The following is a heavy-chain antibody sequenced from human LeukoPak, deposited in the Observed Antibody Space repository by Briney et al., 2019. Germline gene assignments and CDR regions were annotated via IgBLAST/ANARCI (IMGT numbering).Heavy chain of an antibody. CDR2: ISSSSNAI. CDR3: ARDLGISAAGTGSFDY. V-gene: IGHV3-48*04. Sequence: GGSLRLSCAASGLTFSRYAMTWVRQAPGKGLEWVSYISSSSNAIYYADSVKGRFTISRDNAKNSLYLLMNSLRAEDTAVYYCARDLGISAAGTGSFDYWGQGTLVTVSS. D-gene: IGHD6-13*01. J-gene: IGHJ4*02. CDR1: GLTFSRYA.